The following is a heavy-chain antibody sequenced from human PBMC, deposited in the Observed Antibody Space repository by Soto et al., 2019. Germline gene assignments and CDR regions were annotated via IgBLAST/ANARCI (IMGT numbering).Heavy chain of an antibody. D-gene: IGHD4-17*01. CDR2: ISPDGGQK. J-gene: IGHJ4*01. CDR3: TTDSYMTNIIVRFDY. CDR1: TVTFGSYW. Sequence: PGGSLRLSCAASTVTFGSYWMTWFRQAPGKGLEWVANISPDGGQKDYVDSVKGRFTVSRDNAKKSLHLQIDSLRAEDTAIYYCTTDSYMTNIIVRFDYWGHGTLVTVSS. V-gene: IGHV3-7*03.